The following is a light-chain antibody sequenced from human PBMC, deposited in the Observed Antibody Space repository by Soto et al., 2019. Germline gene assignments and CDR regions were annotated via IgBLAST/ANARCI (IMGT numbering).Light chain of an antibody. CDR2: GAS. V-gene: IGKV3-20*01. CDR3: QQYGDSPFT. CDR1: ESVSSTY. J-gene: IGKJ3*01. Sequence: EIVLTQSPGTLSLAPGEIATLSSRSSESVSSTYLAWYQQKPGQAPRLLIYGASSRATGIPDRFSGSGSGTDFTLTISRLEPEDFAVYYCQQYGDSPFTFGPGTKVDIK.